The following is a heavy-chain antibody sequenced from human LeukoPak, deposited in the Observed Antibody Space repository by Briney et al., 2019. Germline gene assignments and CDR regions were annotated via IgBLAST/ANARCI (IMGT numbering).Heavy chain of an antibody. D-gene: IGHD3-22*01. Sequence: GGSLRLSCAASGFTFRNYGMTWVRQAPGEWLEWVAVISGGGSYTNYADSVKGRFTISRDNSKNTLDLQMNSLRAEDTAVYYCAKYQIGDNVRSGFDIWGRGTTVTVSS. J-gene: IGHJ3*02. CDR2: ISGGGSYT. CDR1: GFTFRNYG. CDR3: AKYQIGDNVRSGFDI. V-gene: IGHV3-23*01.